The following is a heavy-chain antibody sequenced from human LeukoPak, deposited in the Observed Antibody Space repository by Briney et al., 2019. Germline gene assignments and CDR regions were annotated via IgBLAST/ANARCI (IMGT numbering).Heavy chain of an antibody. Sequence: SETLSLTCTVSGGSMSSYYWSWIRQPPGKGLEWIGYIYYSGSTNYNPSLKSRVTISVDTSKNQFSLKLSSVTAADTAVYYCARKSVSGSYPDYWGQGTLVTVSS. CDR2: IYYSGST. J-gene: IGHJ4*02. V-gene: IGHV4-59*01. CDR1: GGSMSSYY. CDR3: ARKSVSGSYPDY. D-gene: IGHD3-10*01.